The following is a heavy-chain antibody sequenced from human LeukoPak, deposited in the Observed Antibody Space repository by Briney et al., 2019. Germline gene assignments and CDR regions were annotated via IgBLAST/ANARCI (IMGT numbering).Heavy chain of an antibody. CDR1: GFTVSSNY. CDR2: IYSGGST. J-gene: IGHJ6*02. V-gene: IGHV3-66*01. Sequence: GGSLRLSCAASGFTVSSNYMNWVRQAPGKGLEWVSVIYSGGSTYYADSVKGRFTISRDNSKNTLYLQMNSLRAEDTAVYYCARSKYYYYYGMDVWGQGTTVTVSS. CDR3: ARSKYYYYYGMDV.